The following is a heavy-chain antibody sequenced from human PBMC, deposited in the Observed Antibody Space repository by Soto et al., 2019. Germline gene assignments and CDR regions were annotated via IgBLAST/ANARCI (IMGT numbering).Heavy chain of an antibody. Sequence: GGSLRLSCAASGFTFSSYGMHWVRQAPGKGLEWVAVIWYDGSNKYYADSVKGRFTISRDNSKNTLYLQMNSLRAEDTAVYYCAKTHYGTFDAFDIWGQGTMVTVSS. J-gene: IGHJ3*02. CDR2: IWYDGSNK. D-gene: IGHD4-17*01. CDR1: GFTFSSYG. CDR3: AKTHYGTFDAFDI. V-gene: IGHV3-33*06.